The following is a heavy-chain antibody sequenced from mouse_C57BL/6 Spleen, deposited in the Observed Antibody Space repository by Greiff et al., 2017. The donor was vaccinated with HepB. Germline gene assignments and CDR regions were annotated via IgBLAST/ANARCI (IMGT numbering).Heavy chain of an antibody. J-gene: IGHJ3*01. Sequence: VQLQQSGAELARPGASVKLSCKASGYTFTSYGISWVKQRTGQGLEWIGEIYPRSGNTYYNEKFKGKATLTADKSSSTAYMELRSLTSEDSAVYFCARGNYDYDGVFAYWGQGTLVTVSA. D-gene: IGHD2-4*01. CDR3: ARGNYDYDGVFAY. CDR2: IYPRSGNT. V-gene: IGHV1-81*01. CDR1: GYTFTSYG.